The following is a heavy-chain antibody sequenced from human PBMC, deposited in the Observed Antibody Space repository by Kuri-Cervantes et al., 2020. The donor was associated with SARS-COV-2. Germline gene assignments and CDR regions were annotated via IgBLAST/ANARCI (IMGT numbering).Heavy chain of an antibody. D-gene: IGHD2-2*01. CDR3: ARVDVVVPAAVPQFDY. V-gene: IGHV4-39*07. J-gene: IGHJ4*02. CDR1: GGSISSSSYY. Sequence: ESLKISCTVSGGSISSSSYYWGWIRQPPGKGLEWIGSIYYSGSTYYNPSLKSRVTISVDTSKNQFSLKLSSVTAADTAVYYCARVDVVVPAAVPQFDYWGQGTLVTVSS. CDR2: IYYSGST.